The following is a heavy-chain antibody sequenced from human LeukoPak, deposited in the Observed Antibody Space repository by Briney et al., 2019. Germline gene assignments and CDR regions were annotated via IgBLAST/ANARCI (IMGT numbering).Heavy chain of an antibody. D-gene: IGHD5-18*01. J-gene: IGHJ4*02. Sequence: SETLSLTCTVSGGSISSYYWSWIEQPPAKELEGIGYIYYSGSTNYNPSLKSRVTISVDTSKNQFSLKLSSVTAADTAVYYCARDTAMAHGFFDYWGQGTLVTVSS. CDR3: ARDTAMAHGFFDY. CDR2: IYYSGST. CDR1: GGSISSYY. V-gene: IGHV4-59*01.